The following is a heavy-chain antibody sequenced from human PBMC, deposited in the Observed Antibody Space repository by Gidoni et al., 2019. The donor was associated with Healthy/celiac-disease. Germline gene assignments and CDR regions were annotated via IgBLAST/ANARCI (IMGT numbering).Heavy chain of an antibody. CDR3: ARVTMVRGRVDY. D-gene: IGHD3-10*01. J-gene: IGHJ4*02. Sequence: QVQLQQWGAGLLKPSETLSLTCAVYGGSFSGYSWSWIRQPPGKGLEWIGEINHSGGTNYNPSLKSRVTISVDTSKNQFSLKLSSVTAADTAVYYCARVTMVRGRVDYWGQGTLVTVSS. CDR2: INHSGGT. V-gene: IGHV4-34*01. CDR1: GGSFSGYS.